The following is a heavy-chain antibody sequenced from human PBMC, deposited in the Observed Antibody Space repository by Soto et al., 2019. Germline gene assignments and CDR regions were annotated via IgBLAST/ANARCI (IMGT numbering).Heavy chain of an antibody. CDR1: GGSISSYY. CDR3: ARLSEELWIFDY. J-gene: IGHJ4*02. CDR2: IYYSGST. D-gene: IGHD5-18*01. V-gene: IGHV4-59*08. Sequence: PSETLSLTCTVSGGSISSYYWSWIRQPPGKGLEWIGYIYYSGSTNYNPSLKSRVTISVDTSKNQFSLKLSSVTAADTAVYYCARLSEELWIFDYWGQGTLVTVSS.